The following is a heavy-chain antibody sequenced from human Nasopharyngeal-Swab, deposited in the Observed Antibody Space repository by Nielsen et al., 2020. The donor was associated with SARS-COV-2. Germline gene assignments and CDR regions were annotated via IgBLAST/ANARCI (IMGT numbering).Heavy chain of an antibody. V-gene: IGHV3-53*01. CDR2: IYSDGST. D-gene: IGHD3-22*01. CDR3: ARDLPITMIVVVRYYYYGMDV. Sequence: GESLKISCAASGFTVSSNYMSWVRQAPGKGLEWVSVIYSDGSTSYADSVKGRFTISRDNSKKTLYLQMNSLRAEDTAVYYCARDLPITMIVVVRYYYYGMDVWGQGTTVTVSS. CDR1: GFTVSSNY. J-gene: IGHJ6*02.